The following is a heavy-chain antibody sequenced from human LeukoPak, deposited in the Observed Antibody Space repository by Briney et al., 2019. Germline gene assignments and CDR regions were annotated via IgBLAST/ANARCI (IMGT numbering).Heavy chain of an antibody. Sequence: SVKVSCKASGDSFGTYGITWVRQALGQGLEWMGGFNPIFGSAQYAQKFQGRVTITMDVSARTVYMELSSLRSEDTTIYYCARDFGSGVFDPWGQGTLVTVSS. V-gene: IGHV1-69*05. CDR3: ARDFGSGVFDP. D-gene: IGHD3-10*01. CDR1: GDSFGTYG. J-gene: IGHJ5*02. CDR2: FNPIFGSA.